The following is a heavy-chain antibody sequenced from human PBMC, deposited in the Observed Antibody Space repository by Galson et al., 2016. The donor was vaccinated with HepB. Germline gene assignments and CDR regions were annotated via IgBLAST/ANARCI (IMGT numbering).Heavy chain of an antibody. V-gene: IGHV4-39*07. CDR1: GGSIIRTTFY. CDR2: IFYSGTT. Sequence: LSLTCTVSGGSIIRTTFYWGWVRQPPGKGLEWIENIFYSGTTNSTPSLNGRVTISVATSQNQFSLKLSSVTAADTAIYYCAREVYSGALDYWGQGTPVTVS. CDR3: AREVYSGALDY. D-gene: IGHD6-13*01. J-gene: IGHJ4*02.